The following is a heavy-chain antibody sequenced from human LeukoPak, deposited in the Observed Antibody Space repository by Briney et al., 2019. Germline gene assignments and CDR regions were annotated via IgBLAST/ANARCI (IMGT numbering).Heavy chain of an antibody. V-gene: IGHV1-24*01. CDR2: FDPEDGET. CDR1: GYTLTELS. D-gene: IGHD2-2*01. J-gene: IGHJ4*02. CDR3: ATDLGYCSSTSCYTFDY. Sequence: ASVKVSCKVSGYTLTELSMHWVRQAPGKGLEWMGGFDPEDGETIYAQKFQGRVIMTEDTSTDTAYMELSSLRSEDTAVYYCATDLGYCSSTSCYTFDYWGQGTLVTVSS.